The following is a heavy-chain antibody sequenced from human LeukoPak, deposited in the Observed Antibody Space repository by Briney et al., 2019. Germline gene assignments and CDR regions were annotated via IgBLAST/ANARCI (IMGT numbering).Heavy chain of an antibody. CDR1: GVSINGHY. CDR2: IYDSESA. J-gene: IGHJ6*03. CDR3: ARVLQNYYHLDV. V-gene: IGHV4-59*11. D-gene: IGHD3-3*01. Sequence: SETLSLTCTVSGVSINGHYGSWIRQPPGKGLEWIGFIYDSESANYKSSLESRVTMTVDTSKNQFSLKLNSVTAADTAVYYCARVLQNYYHLDVWGEGTTVTVSS.